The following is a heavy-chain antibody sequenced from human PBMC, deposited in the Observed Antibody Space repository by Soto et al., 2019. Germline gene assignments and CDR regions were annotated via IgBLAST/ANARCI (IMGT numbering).Heavy chain of an antibody. V-gene: IGHV4-59*01. J-gene: IGHJ6*03. CDR1: GGSISSYY. CDR2: IYYSGST. D-gene: IGHD2-2*01. Sequence: SETLSLTCTVSGGSISSYYWSWIRQPPGKGLEWIGYIYYSGSTNYNPSLKSRVTISVDTSKNQFSLKLSSVTAADTAVYYCARILGYCSSTSCQNMDVWGKGTTVTVSS. CDR3: ARILGYCSSTSCQNMDV.